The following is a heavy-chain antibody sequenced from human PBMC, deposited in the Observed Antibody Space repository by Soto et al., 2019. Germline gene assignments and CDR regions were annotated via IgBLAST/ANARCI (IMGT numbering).Heavy chain of an antibody. Sequence: GGSLRLSCAASGFTLSTYWMHWARQVPGKGLVWVSRISSGGTYTNYADSVKGRFTISRDSARNTLFLQMNYLTGEDTAVYYCARTFVDGMAGFGPWGQGTLVTVSS. V-gene: IGHV3-74*01. CDR3: ARTFVDGMAGFGP. CDR1: GFTLSTYW. CDR2: ISSGGTYT. J-gene: IGHJ5*02. D-gene: IGHD2-15*01.